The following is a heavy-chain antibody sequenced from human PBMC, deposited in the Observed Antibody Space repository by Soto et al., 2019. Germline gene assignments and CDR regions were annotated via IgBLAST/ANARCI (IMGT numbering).Heavy chain of an antibody. V-gene: IGHV4-39*06. Sequence: SETLSLTCAVSGGSITSSNYYCDWIRRPPGEGLEWIGSISYGETYYNPSLKSRLTISVDRSKNQFTLQLTSVTVEDTAVYYCATSYGNAWYTYWGQGTQVTVSS. D-gene: IGHD6-13*01. CDR1: GGSITSSNYY. CDR3: ATSYGNAWYTY. CDR2: ISYGET. J-gene: IGHJ4*02.